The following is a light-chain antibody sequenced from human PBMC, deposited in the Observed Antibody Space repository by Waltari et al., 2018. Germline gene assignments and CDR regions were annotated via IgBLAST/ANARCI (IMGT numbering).Light chain of an antibody. CDR1: QSVSNN. V-gene: IGKV3-15*01. Sequence: EIVITQSLATLSVSPGERASLSCRASQSVSNNLAWYQQKPGQAPRLLIYGASNRATGIPARFSGSGSGTDFTLTISSLQSEDFAVYYCQHYNNWPPLFTFGPGTKVDIK. J-gene: IGKJ3*01. CDR2: GAS. CDR3: QHYNNWPPLFT.